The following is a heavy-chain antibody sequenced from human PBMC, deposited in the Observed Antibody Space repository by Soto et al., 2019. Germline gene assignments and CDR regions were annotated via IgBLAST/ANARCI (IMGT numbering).Heavy chain of an antibody. CDR2: ISGSGGST. J-gene: IGHJ4*02. CDR1: GFTFGSYA. Sequence: GGSLRLSCAASGFTFGSYAMSWVGQAPGKGLEWVSAISGSGGSTYYADSVKGRFTISRDNSKNTLYLQMNSLRAEDTAVYYCAKGSYYYDSSGYDYWGQGTLVTVSS. V-gene: IGHV3-23*01. CDR3: AKGSYYYDSSGYDY. D-gene: IGHD3-22*01.